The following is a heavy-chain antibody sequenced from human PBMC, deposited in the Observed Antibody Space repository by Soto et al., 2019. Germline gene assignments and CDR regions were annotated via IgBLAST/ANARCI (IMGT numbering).Heavy chain of an antibody. D-gene: IGHD3-22*01. V-gene: IGHV1-69*13. CDR2: IIPIFGTA. CDR3: ARGGYGYYYDSSGPYDAFDI. Sequence: SVKVSCKASGGTFSSYAISWVRQAPGQGLEWMGGIIPIFGTANYAQKFQGRVTITADESTSTAYMELSSLRSEDTAVYYCARGGYGYYYDSSGPYDAFDIWGQGTTVT. J-gene: IGHJ3*02. CDR1: GGTFSSYA.